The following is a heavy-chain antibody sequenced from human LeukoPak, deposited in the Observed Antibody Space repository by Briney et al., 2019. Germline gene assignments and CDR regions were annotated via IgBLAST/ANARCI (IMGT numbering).Heavy chain of an antibody. CDR2: ICYSGST. Sequence: ASETLSLTCTVSGGSISSSSYYWGWIRQPPGKGLEWIGSICYSGSTYYNPSLKSRVTISVDTSKNQFSLKLSSVTAADTAVYYCAALNWGWYFDYWGQGTLVTVSS. CDR1: GGSISSSSYY. J-gene: IGHJ4*02. CDR3: AALNWGWYFDY. D-gene: IGHD7-27*01. V-gene: IGHV4-39*07.